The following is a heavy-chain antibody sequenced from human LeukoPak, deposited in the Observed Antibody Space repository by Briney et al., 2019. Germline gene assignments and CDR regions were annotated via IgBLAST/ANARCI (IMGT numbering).Heavy chain of an antibody. J-gene: IGHJ6*02. CDR3: ARGKSKRLDV. V-gene: IGHV6-1*01. D-gene: IGHD5/OR15-5a*01. CDR2: TYYGAKWYS. Sequence: WLGRTYYGAKWYSYYAVSVESRIPMNPDTSKNLFSLQLNSVTPEDTAVYYCARGKSKRLDVWGQGTTVTVSS.